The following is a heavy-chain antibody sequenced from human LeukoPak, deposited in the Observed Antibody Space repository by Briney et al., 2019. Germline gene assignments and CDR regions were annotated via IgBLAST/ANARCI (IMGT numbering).Heavy chain of an antibody. J-gene: IGHJ4*02. V-gene: IGHV3-66*02. CDR1: GFTVSSNY. CDR2: IYSGGST. D-gene: IGHD1-20*01. Sequence: GGSLRLSCAASGFTVSSNYMSWVRQAPGKGLEWVSAIYSGGSTYYADSVKGRFTISRDNSKNTLYLQTNSLRAEDTAVYYCARGVTGRPLGYWGQGTLVTVSS. CDR3: ARGVTGRPLGY.